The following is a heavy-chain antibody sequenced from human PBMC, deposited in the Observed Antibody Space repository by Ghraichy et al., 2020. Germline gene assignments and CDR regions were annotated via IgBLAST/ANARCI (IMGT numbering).Heavy chain of an antibody. V-gene: IGHV4-39*01. J-gene: IGHJ1*01. CDR3: ARFEYGSSSENFLH. D-gene: IGHD6-6*01. CDR1: GGSISSSTYY. Sequence: SETLSLTCTVSGGSISSSTYYWGWIRQPPGKGLEWIGSIHYSGSTYYNPSLKSRVTISVDTSKNQFSLKLSPVTAADTAVYYCARFEYGSSSENFLHWGQGTQVTVSS. CDR2: IHYSGST.